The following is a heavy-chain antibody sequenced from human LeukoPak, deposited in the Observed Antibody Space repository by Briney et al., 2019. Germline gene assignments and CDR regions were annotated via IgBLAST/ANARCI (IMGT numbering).Heavy chain of an antibody. CDR1: GYRLTNNW. CDR2: IYPGDSDT. CDR3: ARQETGSVGSY. J-gene: IGHJ4*02. Sequence: GESLKISCKVSGYRLTNNWIGWVRQVPGKGLEWMGIIYPGDSDTRYSPSFQGQVTISADKSISTAYLQWSSLKASDTAMYYCARQETGSVGSYWGQGTLVTVSS. V-gene: IGHV5-51*01. D-gene: IGHD3-10*01.